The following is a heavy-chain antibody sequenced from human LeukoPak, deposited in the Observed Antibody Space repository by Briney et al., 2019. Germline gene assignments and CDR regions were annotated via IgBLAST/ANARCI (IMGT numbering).Heavy chain of an antibody. D-gene: IGHD5-18*01. CDR1: GFTSSNAW. Sequence: PGGSLRLSCAASGFTSSNAWMSWVRQAPGKGLEWVGRIKSKTDGGTTDYAAPVKGRFTISRDDSKNTLYLQMNSLKTEDTAVYYCSTVRGYSYAPGEWGQGTLVTVSS. CDR2: IKSKTDGGTT. CDR3: STVRGYSYAPGE. V-gene: IGHV3-15*01. J-gene: IGHJ4*02.